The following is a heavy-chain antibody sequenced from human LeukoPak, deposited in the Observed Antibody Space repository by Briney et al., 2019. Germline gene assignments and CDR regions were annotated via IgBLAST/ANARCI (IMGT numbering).Heavy chain of an antibody. CDR1: GFTFSSYG. Sequence: GGSLRLSCAASGFTFSSYGMHWVRQAPGKGLEWVAVTSNDGSDKYYADPVKGRFTISRDNSKNTLSLQMNSLRAEDTAVYYCARDSAITIFFSPLMDVWGQGTTVTVSS. J-gene: IGHJ6*02. D-gene: IGHD3-9*01. CDR2: TSNDGSDK. V-gene: IGHV3-30*03. CDR3: ARDSAITIFFSPLMDV.